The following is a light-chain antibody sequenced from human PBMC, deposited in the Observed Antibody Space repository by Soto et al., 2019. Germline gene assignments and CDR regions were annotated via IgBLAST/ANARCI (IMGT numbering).Light chain of an antibody. Sequence: EIVLTQSPGTLSLSPGERATLSCRASQSVNRGYLAWYQQRPGQGPRLLIYGVSARDTGIPDRFSGSGSGTDFTNTIRRLETEDFAVYYSHQYSSSFTFGPGTKVDL. CDR1: QSVNRGY. CDR2: GVS. V-gene: IGKV3-20*01. J-gene: IGKJ3*01. CDR3: HQYSSSFT.